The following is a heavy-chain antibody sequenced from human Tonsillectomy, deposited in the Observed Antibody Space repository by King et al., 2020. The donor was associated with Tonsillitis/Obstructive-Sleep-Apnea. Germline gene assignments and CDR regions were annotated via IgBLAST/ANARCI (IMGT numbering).Heavy chain of an antibody. CDR1: GGSFSGYF. D-gene: IGHD2-2*01. Sequence: QVQLQQWGAGLLKPSETLSLTCAVYGGSFSGYFWSWIRQPPGKGREWIGEINHSGSTNYNPSLKSRVTISVDTPKNQFSLKLSSVTAADTAVYYCARGGYCSSTSCYLRWFDPWGQGTLVTVSS. J-gene: IGHJ5*02. CDR3: ARGGYCSSTSCYLRWFDP. CDR2: INHSGST. V-gene: IGHV4-34*01.